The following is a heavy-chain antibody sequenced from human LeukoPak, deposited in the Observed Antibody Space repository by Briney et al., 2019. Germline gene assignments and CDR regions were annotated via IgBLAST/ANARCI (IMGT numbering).Heavy chain of an antibody. D-gene: IGHD3-9*01. J-gene: IGHJ5*02. V-gene: IGHV4-59*04. CDR2: IYYSGST. CDR1: GGSISSYY. CDR3: ARHRSYDILTGYYGPDNWFDP. Sequence: PSETLSLTCTVSGGSISSYYWSWIRQPPGKGLEWIGYIYYSGSTYYNPSLKSRVTISVDTSKNQFSLKLSSVTAADTAVYYCARHRSYDILTGYYGPDNWFDPWGQGTLVTVSS.